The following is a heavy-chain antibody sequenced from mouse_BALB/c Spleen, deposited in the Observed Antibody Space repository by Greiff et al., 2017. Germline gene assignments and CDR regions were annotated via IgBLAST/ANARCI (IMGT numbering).Heavy chain of an antibody. J-gene: IGHJ2*01. CDR2: ISSGGST. Sequence: EVQRVESGGGLVKPGGSLKLSCAASGFTFSSYAMSWVRQTPEKRLEWVASISSGGSTYYPDSVKGRFTISRDNARNILYLQMSSLRSEDTAMYYCARGRYYGSSYGDYFDYWGQGTTLTVSS. V-gene: IGHV5-6-5*01. CDR3: ARGRYYGSSYGDYFDY. D-gene: IGHD1-1*01. CDR1: GFTFSSYA.